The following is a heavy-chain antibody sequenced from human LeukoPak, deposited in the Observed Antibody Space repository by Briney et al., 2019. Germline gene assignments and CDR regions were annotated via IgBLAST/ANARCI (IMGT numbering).Heavy chain of an antibody. J-gene: IGHJ4*02. Sequence: GGSLRLSCAASGFTFSSYGMHWVRQAPGKGLEWVAVIWYDGSNKYYADSVKGRFTISRDNSKNTLYLQMNSLRAEDTAVYYCARGHDILTGQILRFDYWGQGTLVTVSS. D-gene: IGHD3-9*01. V-gene: IGHV3-33*01. CDR1: GFTFSSYG. CDR2: IWYDGSNK. CDR3: ARGHDILTGQILRFDY.